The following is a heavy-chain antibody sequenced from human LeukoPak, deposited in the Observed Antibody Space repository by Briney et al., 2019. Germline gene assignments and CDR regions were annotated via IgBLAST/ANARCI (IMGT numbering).Heavy chain of an antibody. CDR2: INPNSGGT. Sequence: ASVKVSCKASGYTFTSYYMHWVRQAPGQGLEWMGWINPNSGGTNYAQKFQGRVTMTRDTSISTAYMELSRLRSDDTAVYYCARDRNSPPPNWFDPWGQGTLVTVSS. D-gene: IGHD2/OR15-2a*01. V-gene: IGHV1-2*02. J-gene: IGHJ5*02. CDR3: ARDRNSPPPNWFDP. CDR1: GYTFTSYY.